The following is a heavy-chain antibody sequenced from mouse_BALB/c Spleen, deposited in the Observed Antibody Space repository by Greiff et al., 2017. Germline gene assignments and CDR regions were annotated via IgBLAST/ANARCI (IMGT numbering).Heavy chain of an antibody. CDR1: GFSLTSYG. Sequence: VKVVESGPGLVQPSQSLSITCTVSGFSLTSYGVHWVRQSPGKGLEWLGVIWSGGSTDYNAAFISRLSISKDNSKSQVFFKMNSLQANDTAIYYCARNFYYGSSYGWFAYWGQGTLVTVSA. V-gene: IGHV2-2*02. CDR3: ARNFYYGSSYGWFAY. J-gene: IGHJ3*01. D-gene: IGHD1-1*01. CDR2: IWSGGST.